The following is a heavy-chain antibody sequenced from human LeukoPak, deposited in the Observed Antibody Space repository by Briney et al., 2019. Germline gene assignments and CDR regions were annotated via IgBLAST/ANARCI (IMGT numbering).Heavy chain of an antibody. CDR2: INHSGST. Sequence: SETLSLTCAVYGGSFSGYYWSWIRQPPGKGLEWIGEINHSGSTNYNPSLKSRVTISVDTSKNQFSLKLSSVTAADTAVYYCARGCSGGSCYSYRSGGLDYWGQGTLVTVSS. CDR1: GGSFSGYY. CDR3: ARGCSGGSCYSYRSGGLDY. J-gene: IGHJ4*02. D-gene: IGHD2-15*01. V-gene: IGHV4-34*01.